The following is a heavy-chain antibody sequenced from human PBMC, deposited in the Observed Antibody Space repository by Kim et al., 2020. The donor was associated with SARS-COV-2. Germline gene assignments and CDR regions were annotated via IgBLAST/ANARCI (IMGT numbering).Heavy chain of an antibody. V-gene: IGHV3-11*06. D-gene: IGHD2-2*01. J-gene: IGHJ4*02. Sequence: GGSLRLSCAASGFTFSDYYMSWIRQAPGKGLEWVSYISSSSYAKYADSVRGRFTISRDNAKNSLYLQMDSLRAEDTAVYYCARESRQLGYWGQGTLVTV. CDR2: ISSSSYA. CDR3: ARESRQLGY. CDR1: GFTFSDYY.